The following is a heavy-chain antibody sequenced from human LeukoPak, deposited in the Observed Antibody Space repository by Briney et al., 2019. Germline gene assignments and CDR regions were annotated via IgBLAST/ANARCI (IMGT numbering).Heavy chain of an antibody. J-gene: IGHJ6*02. Sequence: SETLSLTCSVSGDAISRYLWSWIRQPPGKGLECIGYVFYSGTTNYNPSLKSRVTISLGTSKDQFSLKLRSVTAADTAVYYCARGEVVRGEVGEPSMDVWGQGTTVTVSS. D-gene: IGHD3-10*01. CDR3: ARGEVVRGEVGEPSMDV. CDR2: VFYSGTT. V-gene: IGHV4-59*12. CDR1: GDAISRYL.